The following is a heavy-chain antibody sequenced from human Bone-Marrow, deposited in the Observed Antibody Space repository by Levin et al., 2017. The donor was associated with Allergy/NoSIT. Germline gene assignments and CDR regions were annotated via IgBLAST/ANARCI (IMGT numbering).Heavy chain of an antibody. Sequence: GESLKISCKASGYTFTSYDINWVRQATGQGLEWMGWMNPNSGNTGYAQKFQGRVTMTRNTSISTAYMELSSLRSEDTAVYYCARGCNYDFWSGYYTWYYDYYGMDVWGQGTTVTVSS. CDR2: MNPNSGNT. V-gene: IGHV1-8*01. D-gene: IGHD3-3*01. CDR1: GYTFTSYD. CDR3: ARGCNYDFWSGYYTWYYDYYGMDV. J-gene: IGHJ6*02.